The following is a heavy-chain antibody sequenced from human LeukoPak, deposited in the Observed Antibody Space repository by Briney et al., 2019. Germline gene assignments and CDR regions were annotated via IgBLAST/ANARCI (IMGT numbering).Heavy chain of an antibody. CDR3: AKVKDGYYYDSRDTGYYMDV. J-gene: IGHJ6*03. CDR2: ISYDGSNK. V-gene: IGHV3-30*04. CDR1: GFTFSSYA. Sequence: GGSLRLSCAASGFTFSSYAMHWVRQAPGKGLEWVAVISYDGSNKYYADSVKGRFTISRDNSKNTLYLQMNSLRAEDTAVYYCAKVKDGYYYDSRDTGYYMDVWGKGTTVTVSS. D-gene: IGHD3-22*01.